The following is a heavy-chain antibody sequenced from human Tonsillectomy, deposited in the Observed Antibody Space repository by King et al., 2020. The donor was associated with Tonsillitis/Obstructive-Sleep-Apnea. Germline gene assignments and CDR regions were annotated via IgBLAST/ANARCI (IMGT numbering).Heavy chain of an antibody. J-gene: IGHJ6*02. V-gene: IGHV4-4*07. CDR2: IYTSGST. CDR1: GGSISSYY. Sequence: VQLQESGPGLVKPSETLSLTCTVSGGSISSYYWSWIRQPAGKGLEWIGRIYTSGSTNYNPSLKSRVTMSVDTSKNQFSLELSYVTAADTAVYYCAREGVVPAETISSGGMDVWGQGTTVTVSS. CDR3: AREGVVPAETISSGGMDV. D-gene: IGHD2-2*01.